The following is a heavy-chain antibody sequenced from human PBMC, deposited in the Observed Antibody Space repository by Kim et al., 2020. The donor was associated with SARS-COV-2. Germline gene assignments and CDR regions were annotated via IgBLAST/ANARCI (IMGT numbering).Heavy chain of an antibody. V-gene: IGHV3-7*01. Sequence: EQNYLDSMKGRFPISRDNARNSLFLQMNSLRVEDTAVYYCARGGRTTVDFWGQGTLVTVSS. D-gene: IGHD1-7*01. CDR2: EQ. CDR3: ARGGRTTVDF. J-gene: IGHJ4*02.